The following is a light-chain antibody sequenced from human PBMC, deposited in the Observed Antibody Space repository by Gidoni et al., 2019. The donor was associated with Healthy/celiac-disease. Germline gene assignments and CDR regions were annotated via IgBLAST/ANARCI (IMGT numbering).Light chain of an antibody. J-gene: IGLJ2*01. Sequence: QSALTQPPSASGSPGQAVTISCTGTSSDVGGYNYVSWYQQHPGKVPKLMIYEVSKRPSGVPDRFSGSTSGNTASLTVSGLQAEDEADYYCSSYAGSNHLIFGGGTKLPVL. V-gene: IGLV2-8*01. CDR2: EVS. CDR3: SSYAGSNHLI. CDR1: SSDVGGYNY.